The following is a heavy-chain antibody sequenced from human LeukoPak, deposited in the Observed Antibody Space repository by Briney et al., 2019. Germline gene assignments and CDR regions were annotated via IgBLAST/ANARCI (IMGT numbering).Heavy chain of an antibody. J-gene: IGHJ4*02. Sequence: SETLSLTCSVSGGSISSFYWLWLPQPAGKGLEGWGRIYTSGSTNYNPSLKSRVTMSVDTAKNQFSLKLSSGSAADTAVYYCALAASSSTSLEDGLVWGQGTLVTVST. CDR2: IYTSGST. V-gene: IGHV4-4*07. D-gene: IGHD2-2*01. CDR1: GGSISSFY. CDR3: ALAASSSTSLEDGLV.